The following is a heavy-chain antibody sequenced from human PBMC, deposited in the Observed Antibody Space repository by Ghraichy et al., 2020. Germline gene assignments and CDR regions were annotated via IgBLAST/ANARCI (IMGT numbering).Heavy chain of an antibody. CDR2: MHFSGST. J-gene: IGHJ3*02. D-gene: IGHD5-24*01. CDR3: AREEMSTKGGACDI. CDR1: GGSISGYF. V-gene: IGHV4-59*01. Sequence: SETLSLTCTVSGGSISGYFWSWIRQPPGKGLEWIGYMHFSGSTNYNPSLKSRVTMSVHTSKNQLSLRLSSVTAADTAVYYCAREEMSTKGGACDIWGQGTMVTVSS.